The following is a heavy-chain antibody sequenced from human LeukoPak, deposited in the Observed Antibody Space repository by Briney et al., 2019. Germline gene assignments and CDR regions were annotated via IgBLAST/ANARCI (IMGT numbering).Heavy chain of an antibody. Sequence: PGGSLRLSCAASGLTFRNDWMIWVRQAPGKGLEWLGNIKGDGSEKRYADSVRGRFTISRDNAQTSLYLQMNSLRAEDTAVYYCARASDPWLQLTWGQGTLVTVSS. CDR1: GLTFRNDW. CDR3: ARASDPWLQLT. J-gene: IGHJ5*02. CDR2: IKGDGSEK. V-gene: IGHV3-7*05. D-gene: IGHD5-24*01.